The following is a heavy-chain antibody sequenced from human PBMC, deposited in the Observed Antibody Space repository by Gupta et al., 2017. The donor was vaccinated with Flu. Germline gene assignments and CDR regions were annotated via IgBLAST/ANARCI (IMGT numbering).Heavy chain of an antibody. CDR2: ILYDGSYE. Sequence: QVQLVESGGGVVQPGRSLRLSCAAPGFTFKRYNMHWVRQAPAKGLEWVAVILYDGSYEDYADSVKGRFTISRDNSKNTLYLQVNSLRPEDTAFYYCAATVNGDYFDNWGQGTLVTVSS. D-gene: IGHD4-11*01. J-gene: IGHJ4*02. CDR3: AATVNGDYFDN. CDR1: GFTFKRYN. V-gene: IGHV3-30*03.